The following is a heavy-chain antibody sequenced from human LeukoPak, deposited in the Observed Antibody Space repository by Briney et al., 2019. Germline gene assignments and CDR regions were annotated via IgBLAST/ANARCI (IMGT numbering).Heavy chain of an antibody. J-gene: IGHJ6*02. V-gene: IGHV3-33*01. D-gene: IGHD3-22*01. CDR1: GFTFSSYG. Sequence: GGSLRLSCAASGFTFSSYGMHWVRQAPGKGLEWVAVIWYEGSNKYYADSVKGRFTISRDNSKNTLYLQMNSLRAEDTAVYYCARDHNYYDSSGYYPAYYYYYGMDVWGQGTTVTVSS. CDR3: ARDHNYYDSSGYYPAYYYYYGMDV. CDR2: IWYEGSNK.